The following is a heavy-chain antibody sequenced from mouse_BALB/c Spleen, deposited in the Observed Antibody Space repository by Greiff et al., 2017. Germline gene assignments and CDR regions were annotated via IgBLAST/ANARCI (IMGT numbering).Heavy chain of an antibody. CDR1: GYAFSSSW. CDR3: AITTATGYFDY. CDR2: IYPGDGDT. J-gene: IGHJ2*01. V-gene: IGHV1-82*01. D-gene: IGHD1-2*01. Sequence: QVQLQQSGPELVKPGASVKISCKASGYAFSSSWMNWVKQRPGQGLEWIGRIYPGDGDTNYNGKFKGKATLTADKSSSTAYMQLSSLTSVDSAVYFCAITTATGYFDYWGQGTTLTVSS.